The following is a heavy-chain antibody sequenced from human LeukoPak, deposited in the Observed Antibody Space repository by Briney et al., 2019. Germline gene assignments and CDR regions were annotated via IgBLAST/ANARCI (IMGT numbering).Heavy chain of an antibody. CDR1: GGSISSYY. CDR3: ARHYSNYGYFDY. CDR2: IYYSGST. J-gene: IGHJ4*02. D-gene: IGHD4-11*01. Sequence: SETLSLTCTVSGGSISSYYWSWIRQPPGKGLEWIGYIYYSGSTNYNPSLKSRATISVDTSKNQFSLKLSSVTAADTAVYYCARHYSNYGYFDYWGQGTLVTVSS. V-gene: IGHV4-59*08.